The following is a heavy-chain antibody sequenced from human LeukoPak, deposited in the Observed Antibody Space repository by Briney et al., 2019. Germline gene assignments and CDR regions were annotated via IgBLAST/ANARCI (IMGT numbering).Heavy chain of an antibody. V-gene: IGHV3-23*01. CDR3: AKGNLRGPPPNIDY. CDR1: GFTFSSYA. J-gene: IGHJ4*02. CDR2: IRGSGGST. Sequence: GGSLRLSCAASGFTFSSYAMSWVRQAPGKGLEWVSAIRGSGGSTYYADSVKGRFTISRDNSKNTLYLQMNSLRAEDTAVYYCAKGNLRGPPPNIDYWGQGTLATVSS. D-gene: IGHD5/OR15-5a*01.